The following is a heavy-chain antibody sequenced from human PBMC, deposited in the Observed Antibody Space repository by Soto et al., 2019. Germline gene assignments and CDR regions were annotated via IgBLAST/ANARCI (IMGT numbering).Heavy chain of an antibody. V-gene: IGHV3-23*01. Sequence: GGSLRLSCAASGFTLSSYAMSWVRQAPGNGLEWVSAISGSGGSTYYADSVKGRSTISRDNSKNTLYLQMNSLRAEDTAVYYCAKGLGGALGPFYYYGMDVWGQGTTVTVSS. CDR1: GFTLSSYA. CDR2: ISGSGGST. J-gene: IGHJ6*02. D-gene: IGHD3-16*01. CDR3: AKGLGGALGPFYYYGMDV.